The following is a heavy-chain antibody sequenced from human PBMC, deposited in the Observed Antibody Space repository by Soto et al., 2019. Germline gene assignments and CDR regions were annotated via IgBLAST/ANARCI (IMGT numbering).Heavy chain of an antibody. CDR2: ISGGDGST. Sequence: PGGSLRLSCAASGFTFSSYAMTWVRQAPGKGLEWVSGISGGDGSTYYAGSVKGRFAISRDDSTNTLSLQMNSLRGEDTAVYYCVKDLVRSYYGAINYGLDVWGQGTTVTVSS. CDR3: VKDLVRSYYGAINYGLDV. J-gene: IGHJ6*02. CDR1: GFTFSSYA. D-gene: IGHD1-26*01. V-gene: IGHV3-23*01.